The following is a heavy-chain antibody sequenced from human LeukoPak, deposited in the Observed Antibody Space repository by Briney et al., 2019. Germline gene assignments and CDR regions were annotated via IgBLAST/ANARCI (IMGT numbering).Heavy chain of an antibody. CDR1: GGSISSYY. Sequence: PSETLSLTYTVSGGSISSYYWSWIRQHPGKGLEWIGYIYYSGSTYYNPSLKSRVTISVDTSKNQFSLKLSSVTAADTAVYYCARARVRGVPDNLFDYWGQGTLVTVSS. CDR2: IYYSGST. J-gene: IGHJ4*02. CDR3: ARARVRGVPDNLFDY. D-gene: IGHD3-10*01. V-gene: IGHV4-59*06.